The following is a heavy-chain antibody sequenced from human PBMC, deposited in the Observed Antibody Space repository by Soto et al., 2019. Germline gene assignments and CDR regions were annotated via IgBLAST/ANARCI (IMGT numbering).Heavy chain of an antibody. D-gene: IGHD3-10*01. V-gene: IGHV1-69*12. CDR2: IIPIFGTA. J-gene: IGHJ4*02. Sequence: QVQLVQSGAEVKKPGSSVKVSCKASGGTFSSYAISWVRQAPGQGLEWMGGIIPIFGTANYAQKFQGRVTITADESTSTXXMELSSLRSEATAVYYCASTARIWFGELQLTYFDYWGQGTLVTVSS. CDR3: ASTARIWFGELQLTYFDY. CDR1: GGTFSSYA.